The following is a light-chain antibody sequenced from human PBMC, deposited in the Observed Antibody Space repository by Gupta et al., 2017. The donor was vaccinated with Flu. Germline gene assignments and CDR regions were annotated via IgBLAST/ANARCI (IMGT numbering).Light chain of an antibody. CDR3: QQDGSPPFT. CDR1: QSVSNNY. J-gene: IGKJ2*01. V-gene: IGKV3-20*01. Sequence: IVLTQYPGTLYLSPVERATLSCSASQSVSNNYLAWYQQKPGQPPRLLIYGASSRATAVPDRFSGSGSGTDFTLTISSVKPEDVAVYYCQQDGSPPFTFGGGTKLEIK. CDR2: GAS.